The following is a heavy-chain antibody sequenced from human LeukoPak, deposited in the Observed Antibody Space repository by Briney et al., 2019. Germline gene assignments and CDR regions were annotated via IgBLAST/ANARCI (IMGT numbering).Heavy chain of an antibody. CDR2: IYYSGST. J-gene: IGHJ4*02. CDR1: GGSISSSSYY. D-gene: IGHD5-24*01. CDR3: ATNNYNTNDY. Sequence: SETLSLTCTVSGGSISSSSYYWGWIRQPPGKGLEWIGSIYYSGSTYYNPSLKSRVTISVDTSKNQFSLKLSSVTAADTAVYYCATNNYNTNDYWGQGTLVTVSS. V-gene: IGHV4-39*07.